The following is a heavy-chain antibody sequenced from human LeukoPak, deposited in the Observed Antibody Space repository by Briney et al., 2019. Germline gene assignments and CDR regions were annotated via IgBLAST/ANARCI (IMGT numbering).Heavy chain of an antibody. J-gene: IGHJ5*02. D-gene: IGHD5-18*01. Sequence: GGSLRLSCAASGVTFDDYTMHWVRQAPGKGLEWVSLISWDGGSTYYADSVKGRFTISRDNSKNSLYLQMSSLRTEDTALYYCATGYSYGTTTWGQGTLVTVSS. CDR1: GVTFDDYT. CDR2: ISWDGGST. CDR3: ATGYSYGTTT. V-gene: IGHV3-43*01.